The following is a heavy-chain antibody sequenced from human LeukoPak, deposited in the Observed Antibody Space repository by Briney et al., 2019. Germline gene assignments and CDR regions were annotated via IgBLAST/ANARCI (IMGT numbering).Heavy chain of an antibody. Sequence: PGGSLRLSCVASGLTFRSYWMHWVRQAPGKGLVWVSRISSDGSSTRYADSLRGRFTISRDNGKNTLYLQMNSLRAEDTAVYYCAITPYYYDSSGLFDYWGQGTLVTVSS. CDR1: GLTFRSYW. J-gene: IGHJ4*02. CDR3: AITPYYYDSSGLFDY. D-gene: IGHD3-22*01. CDR2: ISSDGSST. V-gene: IGHV3-74*01.